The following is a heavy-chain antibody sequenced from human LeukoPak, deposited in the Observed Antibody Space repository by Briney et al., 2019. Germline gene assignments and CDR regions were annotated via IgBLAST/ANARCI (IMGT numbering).Heavy chain of an antibody. CDR3: ARRHHFGFLDS. Sequence: PGGSLRLSCGASTFTFSSYGMSWVRQAPGKGLEWVANIKQDGSEKYYVDSVKGRFTISRDNAKNSVYLQMNSLRAEDTAVYYCARRHHFGFLDSWGQGTLVTVSS. CDR2: IKQDGSEK. CDR1: TFTFSSYG. V-gene: IGHV3-7*04. J-gene: IGHJ4*02. D-gene: IGHD3-10*01.